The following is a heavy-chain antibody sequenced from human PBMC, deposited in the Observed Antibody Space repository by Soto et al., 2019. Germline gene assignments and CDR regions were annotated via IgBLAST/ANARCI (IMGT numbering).Heavy chain of an antibody. CDR1: GFTFSSYG. CDR2: ISYDGSNK. D-gene: IGHD2-15*01. CDR3: ANALGYCSGGSCYRGRGAFDI. V-gene: IGHV3-30*18. J-gene: IGHJ3*02. Sequence: GGSLRLSCAASGFTFSSYGMHWVRQAPGKGLEWVAVISYDGSNKYYADSVKGRFTISRDNSKNTLYLQMNSLRAEDTAVYYCANALGYCSGGSCYRGRGAFDIWGQGTMVTVSS.